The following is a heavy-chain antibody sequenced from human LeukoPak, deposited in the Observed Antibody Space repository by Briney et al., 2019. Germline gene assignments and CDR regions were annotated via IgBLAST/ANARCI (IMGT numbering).Heavy chain of an antibody. CDR3: AKGSSYFDY. Sequence: GGSLRLSCAASGFTFSSYSMNWVRQAPGKGLEWGSSISGSGGTTYYADSVKGRFTISRDNSKNTLYLQMNSLRAEDTAVYYCAKGSSYFDYRGQGTLVTVSS. D-gene: IGHD3-10*01. J-gene: IGHJ4*02. CDR2: ISGSGGTT. CDR1: GFTFSSYS. V-gene: IGHV3-23*01.